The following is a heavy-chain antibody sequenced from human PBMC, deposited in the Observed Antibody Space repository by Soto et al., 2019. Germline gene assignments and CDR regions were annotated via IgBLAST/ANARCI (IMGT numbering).Heavy chain of an antibody. Sequence: QVQLVQSGAEVKKPGSSVKFSCKASGGTFSSYAISWVRQSPGQGLEWMGGIIPIYGTANYAQKLQGRVTITADESTRTAYVELSSLRSEDTAVYYCASVVRESKTPRFDYWGQGTLVTVSS. V-gene: IGHV1-69*01. CDR1: GGTFSSYA. CDR3: ASVVRESKTPRFDY. J-gene: IGHJ4*02. CDR2: IIPIYGTA. D-gene: IGHD2-15*01.